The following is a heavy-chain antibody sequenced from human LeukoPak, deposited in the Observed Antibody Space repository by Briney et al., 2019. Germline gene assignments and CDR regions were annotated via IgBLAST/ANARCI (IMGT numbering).Heavy chain of an antibody. CDR1: GFTFSSYS. CDR3: ARDDSSYYYDSSGYYYGMDV. V-gene: IGHV4-39*07. D-gene: IGHD3-22*01. CDR2: IYYSGST. Sequence: GSLRLSCAASGFTFSSYSMNWVRQAPGKGLEWIGSIYYSGSTYYNPSLKSRVTISVDTSKNQFSLKLSSVTAADTAVYYCARDDSSYYYDSSGYYYGMDVWGQGTTVTVSS. J-gene: IGHJ6*02.